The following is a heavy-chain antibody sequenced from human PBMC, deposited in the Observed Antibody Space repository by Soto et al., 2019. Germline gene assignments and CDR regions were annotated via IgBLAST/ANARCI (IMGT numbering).Heavy chain of an antibody. CDR2: MYYSGNI. CDR3: ARQGDKGRAFDI. D-gene: IGHD1-26*01. J-gene: IGHJ3*02. V-gene: IGHV4-39*01. Sequence: QLQLQESGPGLVKPSETLSLTCIVSGGSMSSSSYYWGWIRQPPGKGLEWIGTMYYSGNIYYNPYPKSRVTTPIDTSKNQFAVKLSSVTAADTAVYYCARQGDKGRAFDIWGQGTMVTVSS. CDR1: GGSMSSSSYY.